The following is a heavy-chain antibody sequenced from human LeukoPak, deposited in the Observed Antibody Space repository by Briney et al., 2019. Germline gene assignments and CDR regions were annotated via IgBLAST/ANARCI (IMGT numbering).Heavy chain of an antibody. V-gene: IGHV1-2*02. CDR2: INPNSGGT. Sequence: ASVKVSCTASGYTFTAYHMHWVRQAPGQGLEWMGWINPNSGGTNYEQKFQGRVTMTRDTSISTAYMELSRLRSDDTGVYYCAVADMVRGAWLDPWGQGTLVTVSS. D-gene: IGHD3-10*01. J-gene: IGHJ5*02. CDR1: GYTFTAYH. CDR3: AVADMVRGAWLDP.